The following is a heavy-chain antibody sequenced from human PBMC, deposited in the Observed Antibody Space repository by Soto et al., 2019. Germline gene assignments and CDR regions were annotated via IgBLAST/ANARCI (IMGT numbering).Heavy chain of an antibody. Sequence: SETLSLTCAVYGGSFSGYYWNWIRQPPGKGLEWIGEINHSGSTNYNPSLKSRVTISVDKSIRTAYLEWSSLKVSDTAMYYCARRARGNWALDFWGQGTLVTVSS. J-gene: IGHJ4*02. CDR3: ARRARGNWALDF. V-gene: IGHV4-34*01. D-gene: IGHD3-16*01. CDR2: INHSGST. CDR1: GGSFSGYY.